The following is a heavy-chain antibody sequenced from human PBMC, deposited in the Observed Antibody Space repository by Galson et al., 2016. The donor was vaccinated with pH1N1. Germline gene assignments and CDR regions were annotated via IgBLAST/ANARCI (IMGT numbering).Heavy chain of an antibody. Sequence: ETLSLTCTVSRGSISSHYWCWLRQSPGKGLEWIGDISDSGNTKHHPSLKSRVSISIGTSKNQISLTLTSVTAADTAVYYCARVPGGLASVTSFGWEDDRWGRGTLVTVSS. CDR1: RGSISSHY. D-gene: IGHD5-18*01. CDR2: ISDSGNT. CDR3: ARVPGGLASVTSFGWEDDR. V-gene: IGHV4-59*08. J-gene: IGHJ2*01.